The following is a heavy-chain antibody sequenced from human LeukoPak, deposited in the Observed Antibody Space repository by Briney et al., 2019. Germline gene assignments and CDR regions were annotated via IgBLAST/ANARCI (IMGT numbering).Heavy chain of an antibody. V-gene: IGHV4-59*01. CDR3: ARLFSGDPDTLLDY. J-gene: IGHJ4*02. CDR2: IYYSGST. Sequence: PSETLSLTCTVSGGSISSYYWSWIRRPPGKGLEWIGYIYYSGSTNYNPSLKSRVTISVDTSKNQFSLKLSSVTAADTAVYYCARLFSGDPDTLLDYWGQGTLVTVSS. CDR1: GGSISSYY. D-gene: IGHD4-17*01.